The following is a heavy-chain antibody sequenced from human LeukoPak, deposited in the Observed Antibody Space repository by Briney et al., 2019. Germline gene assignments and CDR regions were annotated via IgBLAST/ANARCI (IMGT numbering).Heavy chain of an antibody. CDR1: GYTLTELS. CDR2: FDPEDGET. J-gene: IGHJ4*02. CDR3: ATVGLYYYDSSGYYQFDY. Sequence: ASVKVSCKVSGYTLTELSMHWVRQAPGKGLEWMGGFDPEDGETIYAQKFQGRVTMTEDTSTDTAYMELSSLRSEDTAVYYCATVGLYYYDSSGYYQFDYWGQGTLVTVSS. V-gene: IGHV1-24*01. D-gene: IGHD3-22*01.